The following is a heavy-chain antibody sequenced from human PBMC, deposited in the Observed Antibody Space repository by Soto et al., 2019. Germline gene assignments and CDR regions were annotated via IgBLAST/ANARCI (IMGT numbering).Heavy chain of an antibody. CDR2: IKSDGSST. V-gene: IGHV3-74*01. D-gene: IGHD6-13*01. CDR3: EGDPAQAGFSWFDS. J-gene: IGHJ5*02. CDR1: GFTFSTYW. Sequence: GGSLRLSCAASGFTFSTYWMHWVRQAPGKGLVWVSRIKSDGSSTSYADSVKGRFTISRDNAKNTLYLQMSTLRAEDTAVYYCEGDPAQAGFSWFDSWGQGALVTVSS.